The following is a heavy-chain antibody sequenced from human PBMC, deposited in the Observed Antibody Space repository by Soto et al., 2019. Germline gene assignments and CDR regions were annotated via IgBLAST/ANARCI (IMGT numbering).Heavy chain of an antibody. CDR1: GGSISSSSYY. CDR3: ARSLVGATTLGFDY. V-gene: IGHV4-39*01. J-gene: IGHJ4*02. Sequence: QLQPQESGPGLVKPSETLSLTCTVSGGSISSSSYYWGWIRQPPGKGLEWIGSIYYSGSTYYNPSLKSRVTISVDTSKNQFSLKLSSVTAADTAVYYCARSLVGATTLGFDYWGQGTLVTVSS. D-gene: IGHD1-26*01. CDR2: IYYSGST.